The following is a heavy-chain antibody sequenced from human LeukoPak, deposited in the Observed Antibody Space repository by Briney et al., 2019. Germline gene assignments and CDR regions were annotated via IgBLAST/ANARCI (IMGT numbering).Heavy chain of an antibody. CDR3: ARDVDTVLVD. V-gene: IGHV4-59*13. J-gene: IGHJ4*02. D-gene: IGHD2-2*03. CDR1: GGSISSYY. CDR2: IYYSGST. Sequence: NPSETLSLTCTVSGGSISSYYWSWIRRPPGKGVEWIGYIYYSGSTNYNPSLKSRVTISVDTSKNQFSLRLSSVTAADTAVYYCARDVDTVLVDWGQGTLVTVSS.